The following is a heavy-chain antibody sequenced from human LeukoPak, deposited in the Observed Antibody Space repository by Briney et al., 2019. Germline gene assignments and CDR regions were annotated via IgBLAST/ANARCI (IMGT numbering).Heavy chain of an antibody. Sequence: GRSLRLSCAASGFTFSSYAMHWVRQAPGKGLEWVAVISYDGSNKYYADSVKGRFTISRDNSKNTLYLQMNSLRAEDTAVYYXXXXXXXSTSCPTGYWGQGTLVTVSS. V-gene: IGHV3-30-3*01. CDR3: XXXXXXSTSCPTGY. CDR1: GFTFSSYA. J-gene: IGHJ4*02. D-gene: IGHD2-2*01. CDR2: ISYDGSNK.